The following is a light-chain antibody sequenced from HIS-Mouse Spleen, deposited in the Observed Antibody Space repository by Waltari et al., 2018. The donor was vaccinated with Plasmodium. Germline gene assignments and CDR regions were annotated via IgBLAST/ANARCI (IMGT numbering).Light chain of an antibody. CDR1: SRAVGGYTY. CDR3: CSYAGSYTWV. V-gene: IGLV2-11*01. J-gene: IGLJ2*01. CDR2: DVS. Sequence: QSALPQPRSVSGSPGQSVPISCTGTSRAVGGYTYVSWYQQHPGKAPKLMIYDVSKRPSGVPDRFSGSKSGNTASLTISGLQAEDEADYYCCSYAGSYTWVFGGGTKLTVL.